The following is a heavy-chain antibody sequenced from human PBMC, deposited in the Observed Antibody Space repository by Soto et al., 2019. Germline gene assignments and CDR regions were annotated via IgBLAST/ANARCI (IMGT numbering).Heavy chain of an antibody. Sequence: EVQLVESGGGLVKPGGSLRLSCAASGFTFNTYSMSWVRQAPGKGLEWVSSISGDSRYIYYTDSVKGRFTISRDNAKNSLYLQMNSLRAEDTAMYYCARVVPSTRVDYWGQGALVTVSS. CDR2: ISGDSRYI. CDR3: ARVVPSTRVDY. CDR1: GFTFNTYS. V-gene: IGHV3-21*01. J-gene: IGHJ4*02. D-gene: IGHD2-2*01.